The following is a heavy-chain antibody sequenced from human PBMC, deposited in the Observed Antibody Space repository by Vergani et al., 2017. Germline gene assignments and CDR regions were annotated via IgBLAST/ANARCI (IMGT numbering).Heavy chain of an antibody. J-gene: IGHJ4*02. V-gene: IGHV4-59*01. Sequence: QVQLQESGPGLVKPSETLSLTCTVSGGSISSYYWSWIRQPPGKGLEWIGYIYYSGSTNYNPSLKRRVTISVDTSKNQFSLKLSSVTAADTAVYYCARVVWYSSSFSYFDYWGQGTLVTVSS. CDR2: IYYSGST. CDR3: ARVVWYSSSFSYFDY. CDR1: GGSISSYY. D-gene: IGHD6-6*01.